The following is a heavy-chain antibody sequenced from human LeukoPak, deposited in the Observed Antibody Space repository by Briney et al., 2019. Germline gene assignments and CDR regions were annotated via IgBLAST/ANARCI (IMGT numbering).Heavy chain of an antibody. V-gene: IGHV5-51*01. CDR1: GYSFTSYW. CDR2: IYPGDSDT. D-gene: IGHD3-22*01. Sequence: PGESLKISCKGSGYSFTSYWIGWVRQMPGKGLERMGIIYPGDSDTRYSPSFQGQVTISADKSISTAYLQWSSLKASDTAMYYCARQRGYYDSSGYYEVHGMDVWGQGTTVTVSS. J-gene: IGHJ6*02. CDR3: ARQRGYYDSSGYYEVHGMDV.